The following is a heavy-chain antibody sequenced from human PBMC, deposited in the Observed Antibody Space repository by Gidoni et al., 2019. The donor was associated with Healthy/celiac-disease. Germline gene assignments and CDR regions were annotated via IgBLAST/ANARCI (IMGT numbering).Heavy chain of an antibody. V-gene: IGHV1-46*01. D-gene: IGHD3-10*01. J-gene: IGHJ6*02. CDR2: INPSGGST. Sequence: VQLVQSGAEVKKPGASVKVSCKASGYTFTSYYMHWVRQAPGQGLEWMGIINPSGGSTSYAQKFQGRVTMTRDTSTSTVYMELSSLRSEDTAVYYCARDVLWFGEYYYYYGMDVWGQGTTVTVSS. CDR1: GYTFTSYY. CDR3: ARDVLWFGEYYYYYGMDV.